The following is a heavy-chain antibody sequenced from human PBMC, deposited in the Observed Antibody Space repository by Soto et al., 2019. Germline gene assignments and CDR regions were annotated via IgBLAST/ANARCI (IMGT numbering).Heavy chain of an antibody. J-gene: IGHJ4*02. CDR1: GFSLSTSGVG. D-gene: IGHD3-22*01. Sequence: SGPTLVNPTQTLTLTCTFSGFSLSTSGVGVGWIRQPPGKALEWLALIYWNDDKRYSPSLKSRLTITKDTSKNQVVLTMTNMDPVDTATYYCAHGRLHYYDSSGYYPSPLFGYWGQGTLVTVSS. CDR2: IYWNDDK. V-gene: IGHV2-5*01. CDR3: AHGRLHYYDSSGYYPSPLFGY.